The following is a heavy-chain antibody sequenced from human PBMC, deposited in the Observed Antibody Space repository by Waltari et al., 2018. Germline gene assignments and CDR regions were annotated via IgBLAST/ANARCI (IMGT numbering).Heavy chain of an antibody. J-gene: IGHJ3*02. Sequence: QMQLVQSGPEVKKPGTSVKVSCKASGFTFTSSAVQWVRQARGQRLEWIGWIVVGSGNTNYAQKLQERGTITRDMSTSTAYMELRSLRSEDTAVYYCAAELVDIVATITLHAFDIWGQGTMVTVSS. D-gene: IGHD5-12*01. V-gene: IGHV1-58*01. CDR2: IVVGSGNT. CDR3: AAELVDIVATITLHAFDI. CDR1: GFTFTSSA.